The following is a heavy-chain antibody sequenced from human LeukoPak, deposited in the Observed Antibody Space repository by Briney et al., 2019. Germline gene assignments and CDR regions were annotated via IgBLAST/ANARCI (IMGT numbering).Heavy chain of an antibody. V-gene: IGHV4-4*02. J-gene: IGHJ4*02. CDR2: IYHSGST. CDR1: GDSISGSNW. Sequence: SGTLSLTCDVSGDSISGSNWWKWVRQPPGKGLEWIGGIYHSGSTNYNPSLKSRVTMSVDKSKNQFSLKLSSVTAADTAVFYCVSRRYNYGFDSWGQGSLVTVSS. CDR3: VSRRYNYGFDS. D-gene: IGHD5-18*01.